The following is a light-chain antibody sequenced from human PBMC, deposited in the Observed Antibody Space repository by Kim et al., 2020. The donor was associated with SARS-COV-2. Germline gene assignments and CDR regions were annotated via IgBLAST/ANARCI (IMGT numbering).Light chain of an antibody. CDR1: HNSRDD. CDR2: VAS. CDR3: LNHSTYPIT. V-gene: IGKV1-17*01. J-gene: IGKJ5*01. Sequence: VAVGDRVSTTRRGSHNSRDDIGWYQKKPGGAPLRLCYVASSVRSGVPTRGCGGGALAEFTLTISSVRPEDFATYCYLNHSTYPITFGEGTPLEIK.